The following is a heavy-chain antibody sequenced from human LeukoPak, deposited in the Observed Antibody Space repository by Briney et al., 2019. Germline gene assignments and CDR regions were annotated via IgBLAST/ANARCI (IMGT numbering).Heavy chain of an antibody. D-gene: IGHD3-16*01. CDR1: GFTFSSYA. Sequence: GGSLRLSCAASGFTFSSYAMSWVRQAPGKGLEWVSAISGSGGSTYYADSVKGRFTISRDNSKDTLYLQMNSLRAEDTAVYYCAKDPLEDWGISDYWGQGTLVTVSS. V-gene: IGHV3-23*01. J-gene: IGHJ4*02. CDR3: AKDPLEDWGISDY. CDR2: ISGSGGST.